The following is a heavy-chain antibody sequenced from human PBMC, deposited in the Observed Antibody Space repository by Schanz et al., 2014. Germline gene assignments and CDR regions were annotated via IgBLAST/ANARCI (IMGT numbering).Heavy chain of an antibody. Sequence: VQLVESGGGLVKPGGSLRLSCAASGFTFNSYAMTWVRQAPGKGLEWVSSISSSGSYIYYADSVKGRFTISRDNAKNSLYLQMNSLRAEDTAVYYCAREQIMAAAGLVDYWGHGTLVTVSS. CDR3: AREQIMAAAGLVDY. CDR1: GFTFNSYA. V-gene: IGHV3-21*02. D-gene: IGHD6-13*01. J-gene: IGHJ4*01. CDR2: ISSSGSYI.